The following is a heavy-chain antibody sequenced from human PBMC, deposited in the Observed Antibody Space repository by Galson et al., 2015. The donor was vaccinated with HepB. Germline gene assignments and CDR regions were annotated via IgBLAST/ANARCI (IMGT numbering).Heavy chain of an antibody. D-gene: IGHD3-22*01. V-gene: IGHV5-51*01. J-gene: IGHJ4*02. CDR2: IYPGDSDT. CDR1: GYSFTSYW. CDR3: ARRGIFYDSSGYSHYFDY. Sequence: QSGAEVKKPGESPKISCKGSGYSFTSYWIGWVRQMPGKGLEWMGIIYPGDSDTRYSPSFQGQVTISADKSISTAYLQWSSLKASDTAMYYCARRGIFYDSSGYSHYFDYWGQGTLVTVSS.